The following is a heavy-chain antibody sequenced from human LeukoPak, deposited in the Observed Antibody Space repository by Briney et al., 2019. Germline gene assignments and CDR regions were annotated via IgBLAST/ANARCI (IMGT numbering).Heavy chain of an antibody. CDR1: GYSISSGYY. CDR3: ARAKSVGYYDT. D-gene: IGHD3-22*01. CDR2: IYHSGST. Sequence: SETLSLTCTVSGYSISSGYYWGWIRQPPGKGLEWIGSIYHSGSTYYNPSLKSRVTISVDTSKNQFSLKLSSVTAADTAVYYCARAKSVGYYDTWGQGTLVTVSS. J-gene: IGHJ4*02. V-gene: IGHV4-38-2*02.